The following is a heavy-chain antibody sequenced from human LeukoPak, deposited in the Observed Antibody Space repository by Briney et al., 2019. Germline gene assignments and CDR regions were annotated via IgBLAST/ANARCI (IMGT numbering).Heavy chain of an antibody. CDR2: ISSSSSYI. Sequence: PGGSLRLSCAASGFTFSSYSMNWVRQAPGKGLEWVSSISSSSSYIYYADSVKGRFTISGDNAKNSLYLQMNSLRAEDTAVYYCARGTMDYDFWSGSYYFDYWGQGTLVTVSS. CDR1: GFTFSSYS. J-gene: IGHJ4*02. CDR3: ARGTMDYDFWSGSYYFDY. V-gene: IGHV3-21*01. D-gene: IGHD3-3*01.